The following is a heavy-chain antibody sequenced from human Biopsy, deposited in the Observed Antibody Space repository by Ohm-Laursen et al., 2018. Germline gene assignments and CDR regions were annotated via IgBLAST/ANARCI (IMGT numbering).Heavy chain of an antibody. CDR1: GFTFKNYA. V-gene: IGHV3-23*01. J-gene: IGHJ5*02. CDR3: ASDRDSSGSFRWNH. D-gene: IGHD6-19*01. CDR2: IDSSAAST. Sequence: ETLSLTCAASGFTFKNYAMNWVRQAPGKGLDWVSSIDSSAASTFYAGSVKGRFTITRDNSKNTLYLQMNSLRAEDTAVYYCASDRDSSGSFRWNHWGQGTLVTVSS.